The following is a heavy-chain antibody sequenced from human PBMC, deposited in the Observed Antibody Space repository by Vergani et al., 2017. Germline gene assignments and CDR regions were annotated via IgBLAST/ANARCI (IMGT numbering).Heavy chain of an antibody. V-gene: IGHV1-8*01. D-gene: IGHD6-13*01. J-gene: IGHJ5*02. Sequence: QVQLVQSGAEVKKPGASVKVSCKASGYTFTSYDINWVRQATGQGLEWMGWMNPNSGNTGYAQKFQGRVTMTRNTSISTAYMELSSLRSDDTAVYYCARDLTRGWGSSTPRNWFDPWGQGTLVTVSS. CDR2: MNPNSGNT. CDR3: ARDLTRGWGSSTPRNWFDP. CDR1: GYTFTSYD.